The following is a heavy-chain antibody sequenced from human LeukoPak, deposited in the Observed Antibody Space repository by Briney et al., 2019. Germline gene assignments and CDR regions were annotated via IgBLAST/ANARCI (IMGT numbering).Heavy chain of an antibody. V-gene: IGHV3-7*03. CDR2: IKQDGSEK. J-gene: IGHJ4*02. CDR3: ARAPGDPPNY. CDR1: GFTFSNYW. D-gene: IGHD4-17*01. Sequence: GGSLRLSCAASGFTFSNYWMSWVRRAPGKGLEWVANIKQDGSEKYHVDSVKGRFTISRDNAKNSLYLQMNSLRAEDTAMYYCARAPGDPPNYWGQGTLVTVSS.